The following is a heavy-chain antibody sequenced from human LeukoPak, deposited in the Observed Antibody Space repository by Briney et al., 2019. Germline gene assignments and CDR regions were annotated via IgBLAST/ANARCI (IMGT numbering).Heavy chain of an antibody. Sequence: GGSLRLSCAASGFTVSSNYMSWVRQAPGKGLEWVSVIYSGGSTYYADSVKGRFTISRDNSKNTLYLQMNSLRAEDTAVYYCARDLLTHYYDSSGAPWGQGTLVTVSS. V-gene: IGHV3-66*01. CDR1: GFTVSSNY. CDR3: ARDLLTHYYDSSGAP. CDR2: IYSGGST. J-gene: IGHJ5*02. D-gene: IGHD3-22*01.